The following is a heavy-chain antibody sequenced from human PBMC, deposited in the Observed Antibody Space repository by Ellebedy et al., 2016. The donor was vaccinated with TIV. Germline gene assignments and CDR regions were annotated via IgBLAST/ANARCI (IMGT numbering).Heavy chain of an antibody. CDR3: VKGRGGGSDTSAPRYYFDY. V-gene: IGHV3-23*01. CDR1: GFTFNSYA. D-gene: IGHD3-22*01. Sequence: GESLKISCAASGFTFNSYAMSWVRQAPGKGLEWVSTISHTGSRTYYADSVEGRFIISRDNSKKTLYLQMNSLRAEDTAVYYCVKGRGGGSDTSAPRYYFDYWGLGTLVTVSS. CDR2: ISHTGSRT. J-gene: IGHJ4*02.